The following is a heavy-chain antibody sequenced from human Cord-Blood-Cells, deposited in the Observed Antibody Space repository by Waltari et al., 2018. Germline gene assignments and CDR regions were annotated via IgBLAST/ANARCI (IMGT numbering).Heavy chain of an antibody. Sequence: EVQLVESGGGLVKPGGSLRLSCAASGFTFSSYSMNWVRQAPGNGLDWISSISSSSSYIYYADSVKGRFTISRDNAKNSLYLQMNSLRAEDTAVYYCARDGYYGSGSYSVNYFDYWGQGTLVTVSS. CDR3: ARDGYYGSGSYSVNYFDY. CDR1: GFTFSSYS. J-gene: IGHJ4*02. V-gene: IGHV3-21*01. CDR2: ISSSSSYI. D-gene: IGHD3-10*01.